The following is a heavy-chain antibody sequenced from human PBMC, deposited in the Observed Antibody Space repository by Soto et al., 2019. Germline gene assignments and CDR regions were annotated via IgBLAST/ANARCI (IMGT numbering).Heavy chain of an antibody. CDR1: GFTFSSYE. J-gene: IGHJ4*02. CDR2: ISSSGSTI. D-gene: IGHD1-1*01. CDR3: ARAQYWKNYFDY. Sequence: GGSLRLSCAASGFTFSSYEMNWVRQAPGKGLEWVSYISSSGSTIYYADSVKGRFTISRDNAKNSLYLQMNSLRAEDTAVYYCARAQYWKNYFDYWGQGTLVTVSS. V-gene: IGHV3-48*03.